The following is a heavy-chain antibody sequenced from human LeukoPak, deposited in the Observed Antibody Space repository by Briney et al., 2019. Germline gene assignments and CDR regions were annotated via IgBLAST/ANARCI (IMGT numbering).Heavy chain of an antibody. J-gene: IGHJ1*01. D-gene: IGHD3-10*01. Sequence: PGGSLRLSCAASGFTFSSYRMNCVRHAPGKGLEWVSPIITNRSYIHYTDSVKGRFTISRDNAKKSLHLQMKRLRGEDTAVYYCARDEQPGPMVYWGEGPLVTVSS. V-gene: IGHV3-21*01. CDR3: ARDEQPGPMVY. CDR1: GFTFSSYR. CDR2: IITNRSYI.